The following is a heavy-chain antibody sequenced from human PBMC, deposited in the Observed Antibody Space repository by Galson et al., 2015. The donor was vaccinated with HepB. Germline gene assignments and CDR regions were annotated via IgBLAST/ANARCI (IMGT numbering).Heavy chain of an antibody. J-gene: IGHJ4*02. CDR1: GFSFSDYY. CDR2: ISYSNTYT. CDR3: AAVAVAGFFAF. D-gene: IGHD6-13*01. Sequence: SLRLSCAASGFSFSDYYMSWVRRAPGTGLEWVSYISYSNTYTNYRDSVRGRFTISRDDARNSLCLQMNSLRAEDTAVYYCAAVAVAGFFAFWGQGTLVTVSS. V-gene: IGHV3-11*06.